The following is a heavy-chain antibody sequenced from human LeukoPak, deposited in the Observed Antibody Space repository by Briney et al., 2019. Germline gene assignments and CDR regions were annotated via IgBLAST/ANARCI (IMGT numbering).Heavy chain of an antibody. J-gene: IGHJ4*02. Sequence: GGSLRLSCAASGFTFSSYGMHWVRQAPGKGLEWVAFIRYDGSNKYYADSVKGRFTISRDSSKNTLYLQMNSLRAEDTAVYYCAKVYHVFWSGYLDFWGQGTLVTVSS. V-gene: IGHV3-30*02. CDR2: IRYDGSNK. D-gene: IGHD3-3*01. CDR3: AKVYHVFWSGYLDF. CDR1: GFTFSSYG.